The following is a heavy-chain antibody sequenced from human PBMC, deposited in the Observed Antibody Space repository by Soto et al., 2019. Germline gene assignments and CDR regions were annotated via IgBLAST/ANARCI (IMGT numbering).Heavy chain of an antibody. CDR2: IWYHGSNE. CDR1: GFTFTSYG. J-gene: IGHJ1*01. V-gene: IGHV3-33*01. D-gene: IGHD3-22*01. CDR3: ARDDDTRGHDSKFHY. Sequence: QVQLVESGGGVVQSGRSLRLSCAASGFTFTSYGMHWVRQAPGKGLEWVAVIWYHGSNEYYADSVKGRFTISRDNSKNTVYLQMNSLRAEDTEVYYCARDDDTRGHDSKFHYWGHGTQVTVSS.